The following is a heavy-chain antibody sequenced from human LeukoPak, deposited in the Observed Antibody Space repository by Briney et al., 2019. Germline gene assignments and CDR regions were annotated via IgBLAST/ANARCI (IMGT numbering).Heavy chain of an antibody. V-gene: IGHV1-18*01. J-gene: IGHJ3*02. Sequence: ASVKVSCKASGYTFSSYVISWVRQAPGQGLEWMGWISAYDGNANYAQKLQGRVTMTTDTSTSTAYTELRSLRSDDTAVYYCARMTRVVTEDDAFDIWGQGTMVTVSS. D-gene: IGHD3-3*01. CDR3: ARMTRVVTEDDAFDI. CDR2: ISAYDGNA. CDR1: GYTFSSYV.